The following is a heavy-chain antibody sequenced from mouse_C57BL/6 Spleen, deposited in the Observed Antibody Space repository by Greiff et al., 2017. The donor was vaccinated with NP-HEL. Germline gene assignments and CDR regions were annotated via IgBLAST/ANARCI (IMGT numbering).Heavy chain of an antibody. D-gene: IGHD3-1*01. J-gene: IGHJ4*01. V-gene: IGHV1-52*01. CDR2: IDPSDSET. CDR3: ARAGSYYAMDY. Sequence: VQQQQSGAELVRPGSSVKLSCKASGYTFTSYWMHWVKQRPIQGLEWIGNIDPSDSETHYNQKFKDKATLTVDKSSSTAYMQLSSLTSEDSAVYYCARAGSYYAMDYWGQGTLVTVSS. CDR1: GYTFTSYW.